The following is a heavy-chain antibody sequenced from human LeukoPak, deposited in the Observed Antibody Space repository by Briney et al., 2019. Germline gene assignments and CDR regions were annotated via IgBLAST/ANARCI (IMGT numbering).Heavy chain of an antibody. V-gene: IGHV3-72*01. CDR2: IRTKVNSYTT. J-gene: IGHJ3*02. D-gene: IGHD1-26*01. CDR3: AFVGGYSGGNNILDI. CDR1: GLRFSDYH. Sequence: PGGSLRLSCAASGLRFSDYHMDWVRQAPGKGLEWVARIRTKVNSYTTEYAASVRGRFTISRDDSENSLYLQMNSLKTEDTAVYYCAFVGGYSGGNNILDIWGQGTMGSVSS.